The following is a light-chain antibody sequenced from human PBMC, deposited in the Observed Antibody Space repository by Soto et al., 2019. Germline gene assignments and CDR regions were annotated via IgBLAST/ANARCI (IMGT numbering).Light chain of an antibody. CDR3: SSFARGDNPHVL. Sequence: QSALTQPPSASGSPGQSVTISCTGTSSDVAGSDYVSWYQQHPGKAPKHIIYDVTKRPAGVPDRFSGSKSGNTASLTVSGLQADDESYYYCSSFARGDNPHVLFGGGTKLTVL. CDR1: SSDVAGSDY. V-gene: IGLV2-8*01. J-gene: IGLJ2*01. CDR2: DVT.